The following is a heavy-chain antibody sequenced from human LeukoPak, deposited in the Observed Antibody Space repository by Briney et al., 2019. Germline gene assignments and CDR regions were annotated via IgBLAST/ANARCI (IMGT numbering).Heavy chain of an antibody. J-gene: IGHJ3*02. Sequence: GGSLRLSCAASGFTINYYAMHWVRQAQGKGLEWVSGISWNSGTIGYADSVRGRFTISRDHAKNSLYLEVNSLRPEDTALYYCVKAKLSTGTTGDDAFDIWDQGTMVTVSS. CDR3: VKAKLSTGTTGDDAFDI. D-gene: IGHD5/OR15-5a*01. CDR1: GFTINYYA. V-gene: IGHV3-9*01. CDR2: ISWNSGTI.